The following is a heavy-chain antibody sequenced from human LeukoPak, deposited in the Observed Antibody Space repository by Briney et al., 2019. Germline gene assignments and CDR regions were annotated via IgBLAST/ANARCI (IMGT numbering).Heavy chain of an antibody. V-gene: IGHV3-11*04. D-gene: IGHD6-13*01. CDR1: GFTFSDYY. CDR3: AKDFSSSSFDY. Sequence: PGGSLRLSCAASGFTFSDYYMSWIRQAPGKGLEWVSYISSSGSTIYYADSVKGRFTISRDNSKNTLYLQMNSLRAEDTAVYYYAKDFSSSSFDYWGQGTLVTVSS. J-gene: IGHJ4*02. CDR2: ISSSGSTI.